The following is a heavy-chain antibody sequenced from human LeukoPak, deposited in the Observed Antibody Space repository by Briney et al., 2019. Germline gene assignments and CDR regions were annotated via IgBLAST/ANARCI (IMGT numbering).Heavy chain of an antibody. CDR1: GFTFSSYS. V-gene: IGHV3-23*01. D-gene: IGHD3-10*01. CDR3: AKDRPYYYGSGSIFDY. Sequence: PGGSLRLSCAASGFTFSSYSMNWVRQAPGKGLEWVSAISGSGVSTYYADSVKGRFTISRDNSKNTLYLQMNSLRAEDTAVYYCAKDRPYYYGSGSIFDYWGQGTPVTVSS. CDR2: ISGSGVST. J-gene: IGHJ4*02.